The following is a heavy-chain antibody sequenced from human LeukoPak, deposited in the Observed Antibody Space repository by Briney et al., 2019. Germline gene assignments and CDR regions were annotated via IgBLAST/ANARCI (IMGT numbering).Heavy chain of an antibody. V-gene: IGHV2-5*01. CDR1: GFSLSISGVG. D-gene: IGHD2-15*01. CDR3: ARTPYCSGGSCYSDY. Sequence: SGPTLVNPTQTLTLTCTFSGFSLSISGVGVGWIRQPPGKALEWLARLYWNDDKANSPSLKSRLTITKDTSKNQVVLTMTNMDPVDTATYYCARTPYCSGGSCYSDYWGQGTLVTVSS. CDR2: LYWNDDK. J-gene: IGHJ4*02.